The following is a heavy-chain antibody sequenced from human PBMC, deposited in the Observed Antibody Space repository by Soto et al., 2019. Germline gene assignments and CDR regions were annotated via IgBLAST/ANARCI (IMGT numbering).Heavy chain of an antibody. CDR3: TNQGSSWGTFDY. J-gene: IGHJ4*02. D-gene: IGHD6-13*01. CDR2: IIPIFGTA. V-gene: IGHV1-69*13. Sequence: GASVKVSCKASGGTFSSYAISWVRQAPGQGLEWMGGIIPIFGTANYAQKFQGRVTITADESTSTAYMELSSLRSEDTAVYYCTNQGSSWGTFDYWGQGTLVTVSS. CDR1: GGTFSSYA.